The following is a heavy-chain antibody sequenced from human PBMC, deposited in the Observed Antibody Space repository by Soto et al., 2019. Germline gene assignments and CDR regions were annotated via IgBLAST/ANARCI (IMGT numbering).Heavy chain of an antibody. CDR1: GFTFSSYA. J-gene: IGHJ4*02. CDR2: ISSNGGST. Sequence: SGGSLRLSCSASGFTFSSYAMHWVRQAPGKGLEYVSAISSNGGSTYYADSVKGRFTISRDNSKNTLYLQMSSLRAEDTAVYYCVKRGGDGYNWENFDYWGQGTLVTVSS. V-gene: IGHV3-64D*06. D-gene: IGHD2-21*01. CDR3: VKRGGDGYNWENFDY.